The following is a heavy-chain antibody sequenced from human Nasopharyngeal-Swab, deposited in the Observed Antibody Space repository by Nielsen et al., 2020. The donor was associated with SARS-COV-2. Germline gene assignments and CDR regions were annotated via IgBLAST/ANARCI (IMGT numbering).Heavy chain of an antibody. CDR2: INHSGST. CDR1: GGSISSSSYY. J-gene: IGHJ4*02. CDR3: ARVLVSLTGDLDS. V-gene: IGHV4-39*07. Sequence: GSLRLSCTVSGGSISSSSYYWGWIRQPPGKGLEWIGEINHSGSTNYNPSLKSRVTISVDPSKNQFSLKLHSVTAADTAVYYCARVLVSLTGDLDSWGRGTPVTVSS. D-gene: IGHD3-10*01.